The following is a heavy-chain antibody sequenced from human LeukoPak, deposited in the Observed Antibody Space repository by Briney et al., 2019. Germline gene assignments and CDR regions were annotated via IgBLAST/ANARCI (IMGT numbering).Heavy chain of an antibody. CDR1: GGSISSYY. J-gene: IGHJ4*02. D-gene: IGHD4-4*01. CDR2: IYYSGSI. Sequence: SETLSLTCTVSGGSISSYYWSWIRQPPGKGLEWIGYIYYSGSINYNPSLKSRVTISVDTSKNQFSLKLSSVTAADTAVYYCARGEHSGGNYPLDYWGQGTLVTVSS. CDR3: ARGEHSGGNYPLDY. V-gene: IGHV4-59*01.